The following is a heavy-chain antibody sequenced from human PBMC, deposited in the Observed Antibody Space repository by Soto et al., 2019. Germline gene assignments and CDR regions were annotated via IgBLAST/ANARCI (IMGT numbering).Heavy chain of an antibody. Sequence: GESLKISCEGSGYTFTNYWIGWVRQLPGKGLEWMGIIYPGDSDTRYSPSFQGQVTFSADKSTTSAYLQWSSLKASDTAIYFCARRARGNWAFDYWGQGTLVTVSS. J-gene: IGHJ4*02. CDR2: IYPGDSDT. D-gene: IGHD3-16*01. V-gene: IGHV5-51*01. CDR1: GYTFTNYW. CDR3: ARRARGNWAFDY.